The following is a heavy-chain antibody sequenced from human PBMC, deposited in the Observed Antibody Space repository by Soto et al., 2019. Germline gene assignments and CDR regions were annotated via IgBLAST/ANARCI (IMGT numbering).Heavy chain of an antibody. V-gene: IGHV4-34*01. Sequence: SETLSLTCAVYGGSFSGYYWSWIRQPPGKGLEWIGEINHSGSTNYNPSLKSRVTISVDTSKNQFSLKLSSVTAADTAVYYCAGDIVVVPAAISWGQGTLVTVSS. CDR1: GGSFSGYY. CDR3: AGDIVVVPAAIS. CDR2: INHSGST. D-gene: IGHD2-2*01. J-gene: IGHJ5*02.